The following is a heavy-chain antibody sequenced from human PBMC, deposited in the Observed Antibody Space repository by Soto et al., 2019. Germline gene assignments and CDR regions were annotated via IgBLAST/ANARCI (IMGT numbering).Heavy chain of an antibody. J-gene: IGHJ3*02. CDR2: IYYSGST. Sequence: SETLSLTCTVSGGSISSTSYYSGWIRQPPGKGLESIGSIYYSGSTYYNPSLKSRITINPDTSKNQFSLQLNSVTPEDTAVYYCATASLRYFDWFAGQAFDIWGQGTMVTVSS. CDR3: ATASLRYFDWFAGQAFDI. V-gene: IGHV4-39*01. D-gene: IGHD3-9*01. CDR1: GGSISSTSYY.